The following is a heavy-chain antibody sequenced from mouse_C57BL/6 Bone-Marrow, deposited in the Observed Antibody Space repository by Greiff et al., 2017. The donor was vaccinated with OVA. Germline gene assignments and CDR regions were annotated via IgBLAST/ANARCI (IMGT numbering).Heavy chain of an antibody. CDR1: GYSFTSYW. D-gene: IGHD2-3*01. J-gene: IGHJ3*01. Sequence: VQLQQPGAELVRPGTSVKLSCKASGYSFTSYWIHWVKQRPGQGLEWIGVIDPSDSYTNYNQKFKGMATLTVDSSSSTSYMQLSSLTSEASAVYNCARGRWVLRAWLAYWGQGTLVTVSA. V-gene: IGHV1-59*01. CDR3: ARGRWVLRAWLAY. CDR2: IDPSDSYT.